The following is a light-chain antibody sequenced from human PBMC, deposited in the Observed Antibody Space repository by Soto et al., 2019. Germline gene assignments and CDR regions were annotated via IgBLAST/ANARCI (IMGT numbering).Light chain of an antibody. CDR1: QSISSW. CDR3: QQYNSYPKT. CDR2: KAS. V-gene: IGKV1-5*03. J-gene: IGKJ1*01. Sequence: EIQMTQSPSTLSASVGDRVTLTCRASQSISSWLACYQNKPGKDPTILIYKASSLESGVPSRFSGSGSGTEFNLTISRLQTDDCATYYCQQYNSYPKTFGQGTKVDIK.